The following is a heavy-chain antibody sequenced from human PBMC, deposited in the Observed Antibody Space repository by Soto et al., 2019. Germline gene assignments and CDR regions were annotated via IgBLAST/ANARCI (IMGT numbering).Heavy chain of an antibody. Sequence: QVQLVQSGAEMKKPGSSVKVSCQSSGGTFNTYAMNWVRQAPGQGPEWMGDISPMFGAANYAPKFQGRVTITAXECTVTSYMXLXXXXXXXXXLXFCAMEVQVHTPAFVYWGQGTLVTVSS. V-gene: IGHV1-69*19. CDR3: AMEVQVHTPAFVY. D-gene: IGHD2-2*02. CDR1: GGTFNTYA. CDR2: ISPMFGAA. J-gene: IGHJ4*02.